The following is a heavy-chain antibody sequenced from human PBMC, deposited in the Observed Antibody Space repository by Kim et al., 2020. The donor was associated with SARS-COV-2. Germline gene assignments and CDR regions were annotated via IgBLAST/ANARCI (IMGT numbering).Heavy chain of an antibody. D-gene: IGHD2-15*01. CDR2: IYYSGST. CDR1: GGSISSYY. J-gene: IGHJ6*02. CDR3: ARGGTDRWHRSSRYYYYGMDV. Sequence: SETLSLTCTVSGGSISSYYWSWIRQPPGKGLEWIGYIYYSGSTNYNPSLKSRVTISVDTSKNQFSLKLSSVTAADTAVYYCARGGTDRWHRSSRYYYYGMDVWGQGTTVTVSS. V-gene: IGHV4-59*13.